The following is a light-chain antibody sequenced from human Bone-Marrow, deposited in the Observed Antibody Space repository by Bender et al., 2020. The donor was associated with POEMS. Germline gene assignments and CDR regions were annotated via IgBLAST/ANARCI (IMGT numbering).Light chain of an antibody. J-gene: IGLJ3*02. V-gene: IGLV2-23*02. CDR1: ADDIGVYDL. CDR3: CSHAGGGTWV. CDR2: RVN. Sequence: QSALTQPASVSGSPGQTITISCTGTADDIGVYDLVSWYQQHPGKAPTLIISRVNKRPAGVSSRFSGFKSATTASLTIFRLEPEDEADYYCCSHAGGGTWVFGGGTKVTVL.